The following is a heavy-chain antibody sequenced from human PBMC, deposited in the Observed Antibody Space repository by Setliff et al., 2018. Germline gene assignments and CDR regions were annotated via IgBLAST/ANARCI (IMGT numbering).Heavy chain of an antibody. V-gene: IGHV5-51*01. D-gene: IGHD2-15*01. J-gene: IGHJ6*04. CDR1: GYSFSISW. Sequence: PGESLKISCKDSGYSFSISWIGWVRRMPGKGLDWMGIIYPGDPQIRYSPSFQGQVTISADKSTSTAYLEWSSLKASDTAMYYCVRPSAGYSRPFDVWGKGTTVTVSS. CDR3: VRPSAGYSRPFDV. CDR2: IYPGDPQI.